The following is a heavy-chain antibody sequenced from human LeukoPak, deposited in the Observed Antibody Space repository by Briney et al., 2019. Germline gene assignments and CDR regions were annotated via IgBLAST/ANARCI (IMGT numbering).Heavy chain of an antibody. Sequence: SETLSLTCTVSGGSISSSSYYWGWIRQPAGKGLEWIGRIYTSGSTNYNPSLKSRVTISVDKSKNQFSLKLSSVTAADTAVYYCARADDYGESNYFDYWGQGTLVTVSS. J-gene: IGHJ4*02. CDR2: IYTSGST. CDR3: ARADDYGESNYFDY. CDR1: GGSISSSSYY. D-gene: IGHD4-17*01. V-gene: IGHV4-61*02.